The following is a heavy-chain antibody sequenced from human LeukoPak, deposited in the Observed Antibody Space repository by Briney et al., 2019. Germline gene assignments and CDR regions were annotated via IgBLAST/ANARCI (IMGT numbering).Heavy chain of an antibody. CDR3: ASTSCSGGSCYRGGWFDP. D-gene: IGHD2-15*01. CDR1: GGSFSGYY. V-gene: IGHV4-34*01. CDR2: INHSGST. J-gene: IGHJ5*02. Sequence: SETLPLTCAVYGGSFSGYYWSWIRQPPGKGLEWIGEINHSGSTNYNPSLKSRVTISVDTSKNQFSLKLSSVTAADTAVYYCASTSCSGGSCYRGGWFDPWGQGTLVTVSS.